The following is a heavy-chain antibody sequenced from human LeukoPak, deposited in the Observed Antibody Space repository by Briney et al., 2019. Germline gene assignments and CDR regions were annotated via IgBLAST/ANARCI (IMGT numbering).Heavy chain of an antibody. CDR3: ARVLGRYSGYDLGN. D-gene: IGHD5-12*01. J-gene: IGHJ4*02. V-gene: IGHV3-21*01. CDR2: ISSSSSYI. Sequence: GGSLRLSCAASGFTFSSYSTNWVRQAPGKGLEWVSSISSSSSYIYYADSVKGRFTISRDNAKNSLYLQMNSLRAEDTAVYYCARVLGRYSGYDLGNWGQGTLVTVSS. CDR1: GFTFSSYS.